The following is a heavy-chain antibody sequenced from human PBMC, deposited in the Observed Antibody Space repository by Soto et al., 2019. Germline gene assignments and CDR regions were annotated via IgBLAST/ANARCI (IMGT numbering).Heavy chain of an antibody. J-gene: IGHJ5*02. CDR3: AMSLWFGNTPNWFDP. D-gene: IGHD3-10*01. Sequence: SETLSLTCIVSGGSFSPNYWGWIRQPPGKGLEWIASICYSGHTYYNPSLKSRVTISVDTSKNQFSLKLSSVTAADTAVYYCAMSLWFGNTPNWFDPWGQGTLVTVSS. CDR2: ICYSGHT. CDR1: GGSFSPNY. V-gene: IGHV4-39*01.